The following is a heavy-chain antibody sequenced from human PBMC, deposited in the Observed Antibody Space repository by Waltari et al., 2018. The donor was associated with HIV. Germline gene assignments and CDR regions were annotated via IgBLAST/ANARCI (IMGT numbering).Heavy chain of an antibody. J-gene: IGHJ6*02. CDR3: ASGRILTGYWGSDYFYPLDV. CDR1: VDSVTSDSRY. D-gene: IGHD3-9*01. Sequence: QVQLQASRPAVVKPLETLSITCTVSVDSVTSDSRYWPCVRWPPGKAPEWIGYIIDPGNSKHKLLLSYNPCLDNRVFISIGTARNLFSMDLTSLPAADAAVYFCASGRILTGYWGSDYFYPLDVWGQGATVAVSS. V-gene: IGHV4-61*01. CDR2: IIDPGNSKHKLLL.